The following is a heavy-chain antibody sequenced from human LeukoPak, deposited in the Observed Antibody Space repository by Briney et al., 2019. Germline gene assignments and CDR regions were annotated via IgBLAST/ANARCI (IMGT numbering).Heavy chain of an antibody. J-gene: IGHJ6*03. D-gene: IGHD2-2*01. Sequence: ASVKVSCKASGYIFTNYYMYWVRQAPGQGLEWMGIINPSGGSTSYAQKLQGRVTMTTDTSTSTAYMELRSLRSDDTAVYYCARLRYCSSTSCYLDYYYYYYMDVWGKGTTVTVSS. CDR1: GYIFTNYY. V-gene: IGHV1-46*01. CDR3: ARLRYCSSTSCYLDYYYYYYMDV. CDR2: INPSGGST.